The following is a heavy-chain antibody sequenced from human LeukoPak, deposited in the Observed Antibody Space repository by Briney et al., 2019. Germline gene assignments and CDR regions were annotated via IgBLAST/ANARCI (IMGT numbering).Heavy chain of an antibody. D-gene: IGHD2-15*01. CDR1: GFTFSSYG. CDR3: ARDKRCSGGSCYTGNAFDI. Sequence: GGSLRLSCAASGFTFSSYGMHWVRQAPGKGLEWVAVIWYDGSNKYYADSVKGRFTISRDNSKNTLYLQMNSLRAEDTAVHYCARDKRCSGGSCYTGNAFDIWGQGTMVTVSS. J-gene: IGHJ3*02. V-gene: IGHV3-33*01. CDR2: IWYDGSNK.